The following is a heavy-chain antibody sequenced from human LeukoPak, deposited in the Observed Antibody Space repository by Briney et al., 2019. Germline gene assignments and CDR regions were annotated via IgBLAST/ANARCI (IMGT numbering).Heavy chain of an antibody. V-gene: IGHV3-66*02. Sequence: GGSLRLSCAASGFTVGTNYMSWVRQAPGKGLEWVSVIYSGGITYYADSVKGRITISRDNPRNTLFLQMTSLSADDTAIYYCARRHSSGSNWGQGTLVTVSS. J-gene: IGHJ4*02. D-gene: IGHD6-19*01. CDR3: ARRHSSGSN. CDR2: IYSGGIT. CDR1: GFTVGTNY.